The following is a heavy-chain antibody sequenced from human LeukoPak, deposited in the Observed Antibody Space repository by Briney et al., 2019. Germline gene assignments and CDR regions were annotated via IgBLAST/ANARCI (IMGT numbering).Heavy chain of an antibody. CDR1: GFTVSSNY. J-gene: IGHJ5*02. CDR2: IYSGGST. Sequence: PGGSLRLSCAASGFTVSSNYMSWVRQAPGKGLEWVSVIYSGGSTYYADSVKGRFTISRDNSKNTLYLQMNSLRAEDTAVYYCARLSVTETRFDPWGQGTLVTVSS. CDR3: ARLSVTETRFDP. V-gene: IGHV3-53*01. D-gene: IGHD2-21*02.